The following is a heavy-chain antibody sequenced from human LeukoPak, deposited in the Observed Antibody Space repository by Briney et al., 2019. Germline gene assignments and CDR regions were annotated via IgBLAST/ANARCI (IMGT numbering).Heavy chain of an antibody. J-gene: IGHJ4*02. Sequence: GGSLRLSCAASGFTFSSYWMSWVRQAPGKGLEWVANVKQDGSEKYYVDSVKGRFTISRDNAKNSLFPQMNSLRVEDTAVYYCAKVRGYNWNDPDYWGQGTLVTVSS. D-gene: IGHD1-20*01. CDR3: AKVRGYNWNDPDY. CDR1: GFTFSSYW. V-gene: IGHV3-7*01. CDR2: VKQDGSEK.